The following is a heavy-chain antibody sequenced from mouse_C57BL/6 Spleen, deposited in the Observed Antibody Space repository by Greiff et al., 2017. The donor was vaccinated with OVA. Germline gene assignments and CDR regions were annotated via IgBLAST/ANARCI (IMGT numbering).Heavy chain of an antibody. J-gene: IGHJ4*01. V-gene: IGHV1-62-2*01. Sequence: QVQLQQSGAELVKPGASVKLSCKASGYTFTEYTIHWVKQRSGQGLEWIGWFYPGSGSIKYNEKFKDKATLTADKSSSTVYMALSRLTSEDSAVYFCAGHEGIYYYGSSSAMDYWGQGTSVTVSS. D-gene: IGHD1-1*01. CDR1: GYTFTEYT. CDR2: FYPGSGSI. CDR3: AGHEGIYYYGSSSAMDY.